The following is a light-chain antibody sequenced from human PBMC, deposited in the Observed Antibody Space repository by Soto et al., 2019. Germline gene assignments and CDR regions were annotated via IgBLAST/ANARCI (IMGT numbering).Light chain of an antibody. Sequence: DIQMTQSPSSLSASVGVRVTITCRASQSISSYLNWYQQKPGKAPQLLIYAASSLQSGVPSRFSCCGSGTDFTLTLSSMPPEDFATYYCQQRYSTPQVTFGGGTKVEIK. CDR1: QSISSY. CDR3: QQRYSTPQVT. CDR2: AAS. V-gene: IGKV1-39*01. J-gene: IGKJ4*01.